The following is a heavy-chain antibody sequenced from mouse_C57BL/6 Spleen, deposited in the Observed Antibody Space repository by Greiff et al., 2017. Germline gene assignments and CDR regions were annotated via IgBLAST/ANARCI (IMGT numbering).Heavy chain of an antibody. D-gene: IGHD1-1*01. CDR1: GYTFTTYP. Sequence: QVQLQQSGAELVKPGASVKMSCKASGYTFTTYPIEWMKQNHGKSLEWIGNFHPYNDDTKYNEKFKGKATLTVEQSSSTVYLELSRLTSDDSAVYYCARSYYGSSYEWYFDVWGTGTTVTVSS. J-gene: IGHJ1*03. V-gene: IGHV1-47*01. CDR2: FHPYNDDT. CDR3: ARSYYGSSYEWYFDV.